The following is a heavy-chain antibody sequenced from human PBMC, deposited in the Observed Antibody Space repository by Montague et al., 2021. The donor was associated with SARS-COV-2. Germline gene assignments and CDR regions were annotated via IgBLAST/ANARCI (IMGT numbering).Heavy chain of an antibody. Sequence: SETLSLTCTVSGGSISSRSYYWGWIRQPPGKGLEWIGSIYYSGSTYYNPSLKSRVTISVDTSKNQFSLKMSSVTAADTAVYYCARQVPIVVVVAAARGWFDAWGQGTMVTVSS. CDR3: ARQVPIVVVVAAARGWFDA. D-gene: IGHD2-15*01. J-gene: IGHJ5*02. V-gene: IGHV4-39*01. CDR2: IYYSGST. CDR1: GGSISSRSYY.